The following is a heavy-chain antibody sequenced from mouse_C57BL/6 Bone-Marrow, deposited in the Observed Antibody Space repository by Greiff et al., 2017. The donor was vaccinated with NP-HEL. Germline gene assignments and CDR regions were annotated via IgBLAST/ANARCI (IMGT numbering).Heavy chain of an antibody. CDR3: ARRDGTTVVAGVMDY. CDR2: IYWDDDK. Sequence: QVQLKECGPGILQSSQTLSLTCSFSGFSLSTSGMGVSWIRQPSGKGLEWLAHIYWDDDKRYNPSLKSRLTISKDTSRNQVFLKITSVDTADTATYYCARRDGTTVVAGVMDYWGQGTSVTVSS. D-gene: IGHD1-1*01. CDR1: GFSLSTSGMG. J-gene: IGHJ4*01. V-gene: IGHV8-12*01.